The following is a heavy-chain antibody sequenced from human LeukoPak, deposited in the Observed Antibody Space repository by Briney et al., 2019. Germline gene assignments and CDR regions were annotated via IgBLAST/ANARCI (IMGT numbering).Heavy chain of an antibody. V-gene: IGHV3-23*01. D-gene: IGHD3-22*01. CDR1: GFTFSSYA. Sequence: GGSLRLPCAASGFTFSSYAMSWVRQAPGKGLEWVSAISGSGGSTYYADSVKGRFTISRDNSKNTLYLQMSSLRAEDTAVYYCAKPPPLDSSGYYPDYWGQGTLVTVSS. J-gene: IGHJ4*02. CDR3: AKPPPLDSSGYYPDY. CDR2: ISGSGGST.